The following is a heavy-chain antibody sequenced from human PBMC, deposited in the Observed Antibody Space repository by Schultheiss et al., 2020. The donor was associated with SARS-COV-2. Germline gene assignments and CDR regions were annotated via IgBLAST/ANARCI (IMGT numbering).Heavy chain of an antibody. CDR1: GFTFSSYS. J-gene: IGHJ4*02. D-gene: IGHD6-19*01. V-gene: IGHV3-48*04. CDR2: ISSSSSTI. CDR3: ASNIGGYSSGWYALRSGYFDY. Sequence: ESLKISCAASGFTFSSYSMNWVRQAPGKGLEWVSYISSSSSTIYYADSVKGRFTISRDNAKNSLYLQMNSLRAEDTAVYYCASNIGGYSSGWYALRSGYFDYWGQGTLVTVSS.